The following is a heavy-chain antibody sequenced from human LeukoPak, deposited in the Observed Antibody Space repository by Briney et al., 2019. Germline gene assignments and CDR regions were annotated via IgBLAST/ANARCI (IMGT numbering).Heavy chain of an antibody. J-gene: IGHJ4*02. CDR2: IYYSGIT. Sequence: PSETLSLTCTVSGGSISTYYWRWIRQPPGKGLEWIGYIYYSGITSYSPSLKSRVAISVDTYKYQFSLMLSAVNAADTDVYYCVAGVGLRYFGYWGQGTLVTVSS. D-gene: IGHD5/OR15-5a*01. CDR3: VAGVGLRYFGY. CDR1: GGSISTYY. V-gene: IGHV4-59*01.